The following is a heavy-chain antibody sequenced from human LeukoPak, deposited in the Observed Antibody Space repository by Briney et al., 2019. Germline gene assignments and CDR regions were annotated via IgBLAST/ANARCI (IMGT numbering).Heavy chain of an antibody. CDR2: ISGGGGGT. CDR1: GFTFSSYA. Sequence: GGSLRLSCAASGFTFSSYAMSWVRQAPGKGLEWVSAISGGGGGTYYADSVKGRFTISRDNSKNTLYLQMNSLRAEDTAVYYCARVTDPRYNYFDSWGQGTLVTVSS. V-gene: IGHV3-23*01. J-gene: IGHJ5*01. D-gene: IGHD2-21*02. CDR3: ARVTDPRYNYFDS.